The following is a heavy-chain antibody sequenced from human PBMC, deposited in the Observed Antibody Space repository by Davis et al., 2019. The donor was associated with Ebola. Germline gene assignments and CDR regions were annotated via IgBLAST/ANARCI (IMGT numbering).Heavy chain of an antibody. V-gene: IGHV1-46*03. CDR2: INPNDGRT. Sequence: AASVKVSCKASGYTLSSYYLHWVRQAPGQGLEWMVMINPNDGRTIYAQKFQGRVTVTRDTSTTTVYMDLSSLRSEDTALYYCTTPGGQDSGYDVFDIWGQGTMVTVSS. D-gene: IGHD5-12*01. J-gene: IGHJ3*02. CDR1: GYTLSSYY. CDR3: TTPGGQDSGYDVFDI.